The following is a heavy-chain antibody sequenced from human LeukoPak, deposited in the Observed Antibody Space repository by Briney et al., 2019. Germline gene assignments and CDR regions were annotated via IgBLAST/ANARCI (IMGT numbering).Heavy chain of an antibody. D-gene: IGHD1-14*01. CDR1: GYTFSTSA. Sequence: GGSLGLSCSASGYTFSTSAMHWVRQAPGKRLEYVSSINSNGGSKYHADSVKGRFTISRDNSKNTLYLQMSSLRDEDTAVYYCVKDGPGVYDYWGQGTLVTVSS. CDR2: INSNGGSK. J-gene: IGHJ4*02. V-gene: IGHV3-64D*09. CDR3: VKDGPGVYDY.